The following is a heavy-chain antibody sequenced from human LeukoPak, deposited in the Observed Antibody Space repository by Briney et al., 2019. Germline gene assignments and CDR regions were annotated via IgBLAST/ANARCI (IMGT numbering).Heavy chain of an antibody. CDR2: MWYDGTNK. Sequence: GGSLRLSCAASGFTFSNYGMHWVRQAAGKWLEWVSLMWYDGTNKYYADFVRGRFSISRDNSKNTLFLQMNSLTVEDTAVYYCARDSFGGYSASSVDFWGQGTLVTVSS. J-gene: IGHJ4*02. CDR3: ARDSFGGYSASSVDF. V-gene: IGHV3-33*01. CDR1: GFTFSNYG. D-gene: IGHD5-12*01.